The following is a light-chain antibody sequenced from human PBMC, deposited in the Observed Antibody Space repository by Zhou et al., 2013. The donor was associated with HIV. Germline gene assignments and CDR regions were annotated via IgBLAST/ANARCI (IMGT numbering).Light chain of an antibody. CDR2: AAS. CDR1: QGISSY. J-gene: IGKJ1*01. Sequence: DIQLTQSPSFLSASVGDRVTITCRASQGISSYLAWYQQKPGKAPKLLIYAASTLQSGVPSRFSGSGSGTEFTLTISSLQLEDFATYYCLQHNSIPQTFGQGTKVEIK. V-gene: IGKV1-9*01. CDR3: LQHNSIPQT.